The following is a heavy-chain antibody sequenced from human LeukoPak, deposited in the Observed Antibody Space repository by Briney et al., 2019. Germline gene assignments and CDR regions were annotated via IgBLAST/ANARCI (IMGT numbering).Heavy chain of an antibody. CDR1: GFTFSSYG. V-gene: IGHV3-30*02. CDR2: IRYDGSNK. Sequence: GGSLRLSCAASGFTFSSYGMHWVRQAPGKGLEWVAFIRYDGSNKYYADSVKGRFTISRDNSKNTLYLQMNSLRAEDTAVYYCVKTYGSGSYYLDYWGQGTLVTVSS. CDR3: VKTYGSGSYYLDY. J-gene: IGHJ4*02. D-gene: IGHD3-10*01.